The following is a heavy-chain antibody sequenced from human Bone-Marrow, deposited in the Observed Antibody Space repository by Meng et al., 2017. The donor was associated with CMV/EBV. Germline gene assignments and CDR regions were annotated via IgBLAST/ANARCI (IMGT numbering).Heavy chain of an antibody. D-gene: IGHD5-18*01. J-gene: IGHJ5*02. CDR2: IYSGGST. V-gene: IGHV3-53*01. CDR1: GLTVRSNY. CDR3: ARVSAMVRFDP. Sequence: GGSLRLSCAASGLTVRSNYMSWVRQAPGKGLEWVSLIYSGGSTYYADSVKGRFTISRDNSKNTLYLQMNSLRAEDTAVYYCARVSAMVRFDPWGQGTRVTVSS.